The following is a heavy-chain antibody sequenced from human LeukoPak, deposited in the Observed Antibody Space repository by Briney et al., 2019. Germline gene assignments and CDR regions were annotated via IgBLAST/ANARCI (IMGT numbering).Heavy chain of an antibody. V-gene: IGHV4-59*01. Sequence: SETLSLTCSVSGGSISAYYWNWIRQPPEKGLGWIGYVHYTGRTTYNASLKSRVTISVDTSKNQFSLRLRSVTAADTAVYYCAGATSTAMGFRYFDYWGQGNLIPVSS. CDR1: GGSISAYY. D-gene: IGHD5-18*01. CDR3: AGATSTAMGFRYFDY. J-gene: IGHJ4*03. CDR2: VHYTGRT.